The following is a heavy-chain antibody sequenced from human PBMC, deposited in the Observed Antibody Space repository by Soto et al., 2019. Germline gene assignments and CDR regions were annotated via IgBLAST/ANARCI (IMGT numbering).Heavy chain of an antibody. CDR2: INHSGST. D-gene: IGHD2-15*01. J-gene: IGHJ6*02. Sequence: SETLSLTCAVYGGSFSGYYWSWIRQPPGKGLEWIGEINHSGSTNYNPSLKSRVTISVDTSKNQFSLKLSSVTAADTAVYYCARADCSGGSCPYYYYGMDVWGQGTTVTVSS. V-gene: IGHV4-34*01. CDR1: GGSFSGYY. CDR3: ARADCSGGSCPYYYYGMDV.